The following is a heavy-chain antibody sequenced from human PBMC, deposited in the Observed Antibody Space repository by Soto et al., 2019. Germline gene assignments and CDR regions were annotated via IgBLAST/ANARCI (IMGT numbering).Heavy chain of an antibody. Sequence: GGSLRLSCAASGFTFSSYATSWVRQAPRKGPEWVSTISGNGGSTYYADSVKGRFTISRDNSKNTLYLQMNSLRAEDTAVYYCAKDLGSDNYYYYGVDVWGQGTAVTVSS. V-gene: IGHV3-23*01. D-gene: IGHD3-10*01. J-gene: IGHJ6*02. CDR1: GFTFSSYA. CDR3: AKDLGSDNYYYYGVDV. CDR2: ISGNGGST.